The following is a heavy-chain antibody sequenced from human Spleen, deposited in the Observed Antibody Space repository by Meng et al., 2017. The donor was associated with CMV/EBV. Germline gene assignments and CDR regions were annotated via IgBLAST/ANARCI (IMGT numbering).Heavy chain of an antibody. V-gene: IGHV4-39*01. Sequence: SETLSLTCTVSGGSISSSSYYWGWIRQPPGKGLEWIGSIYYSGSTYYNPSLKSRVTISVDTSKNQFSLKLSSVIAADTAVYYCARALLRPVYYYDSSGYYPHFDYWGQGTLVTVSS. CDR1: GGSISSSSYY. J-gene: IGHJ4*02. D-gene: IGHD3-22*01. CDR3: ARALLRPVYYYDSSGYYPHFDY. CDR2: IYYSGST.